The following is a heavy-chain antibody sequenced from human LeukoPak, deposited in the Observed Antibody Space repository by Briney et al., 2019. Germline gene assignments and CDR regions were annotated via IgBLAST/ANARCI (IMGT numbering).Heavy chain of an antibody. D-gene: IGHD3-10*01. CDR2: IYYSGST. J-gene: IGHJ4*02. CDR3: GSMVRGVIIASYYFDY. CDR1: GGSISSSSYY. V-gene: IGHV4-39*01. Sequence: SETLSLTCTVSGGSISSSSYYWGWIRQPPGKGLEWIGSIYYSGSTYYNPSLKSRVTISVDTSKNQFSLKLSSVTAADTAVYYCGSMVRGVIIASYYFDYWGQGTLVTVSS.